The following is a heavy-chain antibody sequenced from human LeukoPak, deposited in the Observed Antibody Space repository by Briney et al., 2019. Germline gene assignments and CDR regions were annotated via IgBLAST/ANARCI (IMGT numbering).Heavy chain of an antibody. Sequence: TGGSLRLSCAASGFTFSSYAMHWVRQAPGKGLEWVAVISYDGSNKYYADSVKGRFAISRDNSKNTLYLQMNSLRAEDTAVYYCARVLRFLEWSEGFDYWGQGTLVTVSS. V-gene: IGHV3-30*09. CDR3: ARVLRFLEWSEGFDY. D-gene: IGHD3-3*01. CDR2: ISYDGSNK. CDR1: GFTFSSYA. J-gene: IGHJ4*02.